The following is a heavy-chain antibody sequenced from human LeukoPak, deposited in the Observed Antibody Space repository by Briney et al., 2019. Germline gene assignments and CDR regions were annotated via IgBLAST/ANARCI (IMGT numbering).Heavy chain of an antibody. V-gene: IGHV3-15*01. Sequence: GGSLRLSCAASGFTFSNAWMSWARQAPGKGLEWVGRIKSKTDGGTPDYAAPVKGRFTISRDDSKNTLYLQMNSLKTEDTAVYYCTTAGGSDGFFDYWGQGTLVTVSS. J-gene: IGHJ4*02. CDR2: IKSKTDGGTP. CDR3: TTAGGSDGFFDY. D-gene: IGHD1-26*01. CDR1: GFTFSNAW.